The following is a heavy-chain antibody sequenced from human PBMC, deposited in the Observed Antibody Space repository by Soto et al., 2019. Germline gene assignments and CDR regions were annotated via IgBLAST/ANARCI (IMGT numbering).Heavy chain of an antibody. CDR2: ISSSSNSI. V-gene: IGHV3-48*01. CDR3: ASIIDFWSRTEKKFDY. Sequence: PGGSLRLSCAASGFTFSSYSMNWVRQAPGKGLEWVSYISSSSNSIYYADSVKGRFTISRDNAKNSLHLQMNSLRAEDTAVYYCASIIDFWSRTEKKFDYWGQGTLVTVSS. D-gene: IGHD3-3*01. CDR1: GFTFSSYS. J-gene: IGHJ4*02.